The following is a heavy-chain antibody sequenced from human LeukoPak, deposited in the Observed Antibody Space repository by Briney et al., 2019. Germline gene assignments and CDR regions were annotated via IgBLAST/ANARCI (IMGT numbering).Heavy chain of an antibody. D-gene: IGHD6-13*01. CDR3: ANLHSSSWYLDYFDY. V-gene: IGHV3-30*02. CDR1: GFTFSSCG. Sequence: PGGSLRPSCAASGFTFSSCGMHWVRQAPGKGLEWVAFIRYDGSNKYYADSVKGRFTISRDNSKNTLYLQMNSLRAEDTAVYYCANLHSSSWYLDYFDYWGQGTLVTVSS. CDR2: IRYDGSNK. J-gene: IGHJ4*02.